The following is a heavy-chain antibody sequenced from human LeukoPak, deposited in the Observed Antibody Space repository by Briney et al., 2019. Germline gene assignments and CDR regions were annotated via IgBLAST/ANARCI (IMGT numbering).Heavy chain of an antibody. CDR2: ITGSGGDA. Sequence: GGSLRLSCAASGFTFSNYAMNWVRRAPGKGLEWVSSITGSGGDAYYADSVKGRFTISRDNSKNTLDLQMNSLRAEDTAVYYCAKGLKGCSGSSCYYFFDFWGQGALITVSS. CDR1: GFTFSNYA. V-gene: IGHV3-23*01. CDR3: AKGLKGCSGSSCYYFFDF. J-gene: IGHJ4*02. D-gene: IGHD2-15*01.